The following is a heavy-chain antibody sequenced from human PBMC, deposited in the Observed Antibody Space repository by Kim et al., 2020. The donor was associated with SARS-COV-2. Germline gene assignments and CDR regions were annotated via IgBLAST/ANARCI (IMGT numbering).Heavy chain of an antibody. D-gene: IGHD3-22*01. V-gene: IGHV3-7*04. J-gene: IGHJ4*03. CDR2: IKQDGSEK. Sequence: GGSLRLSCAASGFTFSSSWMSWVRQAPGKGLEWVANIKQDGSEKYYVDSVKGRFTISRDNAKNSLYLQMNSLRAEDTAVYYCERGSSGYREWGYFDFWGQGTLVTVSS. CDR1: GFTFSSSW. CDR3: ERGSSGYREWGYFDF.